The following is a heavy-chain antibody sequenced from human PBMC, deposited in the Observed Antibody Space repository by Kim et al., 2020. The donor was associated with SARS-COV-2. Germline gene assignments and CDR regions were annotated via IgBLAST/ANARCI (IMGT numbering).Heavy chain of an antibody. Sequence: GESLKISCKGSGYSFTSYWISWVRQMPGKGLEWMGRIDPSDSYTNYSPSFQGHVTISADKSISTAYLQWSSLKASDTAMYYCARPTREDTAMVTGGYWGQGTLVTVSS. V-gene: IGHV5-10-1*01. D-gene: IGHD5-18*01. J-gene: IGHJ4*02. CDR3: ARPTREDTAMVTGGY. CDR2: IDPSDSYT. CDR1: GYSFTSYW.